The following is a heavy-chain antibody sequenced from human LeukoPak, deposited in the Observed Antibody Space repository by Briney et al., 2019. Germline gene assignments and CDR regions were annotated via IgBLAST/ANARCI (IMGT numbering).Heavy chain of an antibody. V-gene: IGHV1-46*01. CDR2: INPSGGST. CDR3: ATCCRGVSS. Sequence: ASVKVSCKASGYTFTRYDMHWVRQAPGQGLEWMGIINPSGGSTSYAQKFQGRVTLTRDTSTSTVYMELSSLRSEDTAVYYSATCCRGVSSWGQGTLVTVSS. CDR1: GYTFTRYD. J-gene: IGHJ5*02. D-gene: IGHD3-10*01.